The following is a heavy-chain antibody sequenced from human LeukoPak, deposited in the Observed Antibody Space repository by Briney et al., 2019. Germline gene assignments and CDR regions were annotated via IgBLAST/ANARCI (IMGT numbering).Heavy chain of an antibody. CDR3: ARLYDYVWGIDY. J-gene: IGHJ4*02. CDR2: MNPNSGNT. Sequence: ASVKVSCKASGYTFTSYDINWVRQATGQGLEWMGWMNPNSGNTGYAQKFQGRVTMTRNTSISTAYMELSSLRSEDTAVYYCARLYDYVWGIDYWGQGTLVTVSS. V-gene: IGHV1-8*01. D-gene: IGHD3-16*01. CDR1: GYTFTSYD.